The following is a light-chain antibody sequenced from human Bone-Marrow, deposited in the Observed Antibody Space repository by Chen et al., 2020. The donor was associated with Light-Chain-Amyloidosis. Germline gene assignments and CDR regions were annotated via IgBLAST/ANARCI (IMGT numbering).Light chain of an antibody. Sequence: SYELTQPPSVSVSPGQTARNTCSGDDLPTKYSYWYQPKTGQAPVLVIHRDTERPSGISERFSSSSAGTTATLTISGVRAEDEDAYHCQSADRSVTYEVIFGGGTKLTVL. CDR3: QSADRSVTYEVI. CDR1: DLPTKY. V-gene: IGLV3-25*03. J-gene: IGLJ2*01. CDR2: RDT.